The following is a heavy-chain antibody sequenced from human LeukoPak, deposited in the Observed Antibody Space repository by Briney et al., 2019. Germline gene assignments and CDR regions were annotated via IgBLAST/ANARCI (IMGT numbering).Heavy chain of an antibody. CDR2: ISSNGGST. V-gene: IGHV3-64*01. CDR1: GFTFSSYA. CDR3: ARGPSSGYYYGWFDP. Sequence: GGSLRLSCAASGFTFSSYAMHWVRQAPGKGLEYVSAISSNGGSTYYANSVKGRFTISRDNSKNTLYLQMGSLRAKDMAVYYCARGPSSGYYYGWFDPWGQGTLVTVSS. J-gene: IGHJ5*02. D-gene: IGHD3-22*01.